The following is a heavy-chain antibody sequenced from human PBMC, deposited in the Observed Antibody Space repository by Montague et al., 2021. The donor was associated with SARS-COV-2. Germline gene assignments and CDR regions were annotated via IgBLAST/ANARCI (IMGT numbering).Heavy chain of an antibody. D-gene: IGHD2-2*01. CDR1: GGSFNGYY. Sequence: SETLSLTCVVYGGSFNGYYWSWIRRPPGKGRVGFGEISHSGSTNYNPSPKSRVTILKNTSKNQFSLKRSTVTAAATAVYYCARFAYRMLFIASYYGMDVWGQGTTVTVSS. CDR3: ARFAYRMLFIASYYGMDV. V-gene: IGHV4-34*01. J-gene: IGHJ6*02. CDR2: ISHSGST.